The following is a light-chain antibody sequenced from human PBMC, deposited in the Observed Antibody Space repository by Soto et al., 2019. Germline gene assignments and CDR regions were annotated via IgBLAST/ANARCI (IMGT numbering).Light chain of an antibody. J-gene: IGKJ2*01. V-gene: IGKV1-9*01. Sequence: DIQLTQSPSFLSASVGYRVTITCRASQGINSYLAWYQQQPGKAPKLLIYTASTLQKGVPSRFSGSGSGTEFTLTISSLQPEDFATYYCQQLNNYPYTFGQGTKLEIK. CDR3: QQLNNYPYT. CDR2: TAS. CDR1: QGINSY.